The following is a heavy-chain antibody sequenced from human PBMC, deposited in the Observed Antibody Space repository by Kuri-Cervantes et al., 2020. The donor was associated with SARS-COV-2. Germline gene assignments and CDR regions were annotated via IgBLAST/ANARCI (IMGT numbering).Heavy chain of an antibody. V-gene: IGHV4-39*07. J-gene: IGHJ3*02. CDR2: IYYSGST. CDR1: GGSISSSSYY. Sequence: SETLSLTCTVSGGSISSSSYYWGWIRQPPGKGLEWIGSIYYSGSTNYNPSLKSRVTISVDTSKNQFSLKLSSVTAADTAVYYCARASEGAFDIWGQGTMVTVSS. CDR3: ARASEGAFDI.